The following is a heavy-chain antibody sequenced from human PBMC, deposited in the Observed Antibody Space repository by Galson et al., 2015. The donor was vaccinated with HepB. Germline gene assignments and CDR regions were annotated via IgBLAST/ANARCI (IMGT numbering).Heavy chain of an antibody. V-gene: IGHV3-48*02. Sequence: SLRLSCAASGFTFSTYGMNWVRQAPGKGLEWVSAITSNSDTLYYADSVKGRFTISRDNAKDSLYLQMNSLSDEDTAVYYCARDNWGSFDYWGQGTLVTVSS. CDR3: ARDNWGSFDY. CDR1: GFTFSTYG. CDR2: ITSNSDTL. J-gene: IGHJ4*02. D-gene: IGHD7-27*01.